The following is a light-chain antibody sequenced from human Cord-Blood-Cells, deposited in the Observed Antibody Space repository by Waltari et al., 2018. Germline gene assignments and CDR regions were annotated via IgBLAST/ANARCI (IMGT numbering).Light chain of an antibody. CDR2: DAS. J-gene: IGKJ3*01. V-gene: IGKV1-13*02. CDR3: QQFNSYPRT. Sequence: AIQLTHSPSALSASVGDRVSITCRASQGISSALAWYQQKPGKAPKLLIYDASSLESGVPSRFSGSGSGTDFTLTISSLQPEDFATYYCQQFNSYPRTFGPGTKVDIK. CDR1: QGISSA.